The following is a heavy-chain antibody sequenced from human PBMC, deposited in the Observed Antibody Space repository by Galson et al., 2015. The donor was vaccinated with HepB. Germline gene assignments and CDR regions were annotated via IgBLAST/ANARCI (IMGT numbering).Heavy chain of an antibody. V-gene: IGHV1-2*02. D-gene: IGHD6-6*01. CDR3: ARGLAARPNPAIYYYYMDV. CDR2: INPNSGGT. Sequence: SVKVSCKASGYTFTGYYMHWVRQAPGQGLEWMGWINPNSGGTNYAQKFQGRVTMTRDTSISTAYMELSRLRSDDTAVYYCARGLAARPNPAIYYYYMDVWGKGTTVTVPS. CDR1: GYTFTGYY. J-gene: IGHJ6*03.